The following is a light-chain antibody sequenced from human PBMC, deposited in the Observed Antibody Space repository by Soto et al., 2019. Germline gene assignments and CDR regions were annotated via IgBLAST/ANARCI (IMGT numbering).Light chain of an antibody. V-gene: IGKV4-1*01. CDR1: HTVLYSSNNKNH. CDR3: QQYYYRPLP. CDR2: WAS. J-gene: IGKJ4*01. Sequence: EMTQSPDSLAASLGWMGTINVRSIHTVLYSSNNKNHLAWYQQRPGQPPKLLFSWASTRESGVPDRFSASGSGTDFTLTISSLQAEDGAVYYSQQYYYRPLPFGGGTKVDIK.